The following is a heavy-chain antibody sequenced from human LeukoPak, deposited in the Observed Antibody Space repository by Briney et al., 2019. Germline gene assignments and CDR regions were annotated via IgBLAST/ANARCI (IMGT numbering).Heavy chain of an antibody. V-gene: IGHV5-51*01. D-gene: IGHD2-21*02. Sequence: KGGESLQISCEGSGYRFSNYWIGWVRQMPGKGLEWMGIIYPGDYETRYSPSFQGLVTISVDKSISTAYLQWSSLKASDTAMYYCAIPPGYWGNDCSFDHWGQGTLVTVSS. CDR3: AIPPGYWGNDCSFDH. CDR2: IYPGDYET. J-gene: IGHJ4*02. CDR1: GYRFSNYW.